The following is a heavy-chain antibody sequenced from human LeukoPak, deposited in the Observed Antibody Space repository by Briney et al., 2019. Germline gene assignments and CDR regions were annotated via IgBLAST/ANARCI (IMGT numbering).Heavy chain of an antibody. D-gene: IGHD3-22*01. CDR1: GGSISSYY. CDR3: ARSPQDYDRSGYYYGIARYFDY. CDR2: IYTSGST. V-gene: IGHV4-4*07. Sequence: SETLSLSCTVSGGSISSYYWSWIRHPAGKGLEWIGRIYTSGSTNYNPSLKSRVTISVDTSKNQFSLKLSSVTAADTAVYYCARSPQDYDRSGYYYGIARYFDYWGQGTLVTVSS. J-gene: IGHJ4*02.